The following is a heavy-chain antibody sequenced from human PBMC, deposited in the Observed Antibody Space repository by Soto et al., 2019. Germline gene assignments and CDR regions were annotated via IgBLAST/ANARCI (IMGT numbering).Heavy chain of an antibody. J-gene: IGHJ5*02. CDR3: ARDALGYNYGWFDP. CDR1: GYTFTSYD. D-gene: IGHD5-12*01. V-gene: IGHV1-8*01. CDR2: MNPNSGNT. Sequence: ASVKVSCKASGYTFTSYDINWVRLATGQGLEWMGWMNPNSGNTAYAQKFQGRVTITRDTSASTAYMELSSLRSEDTAVYYCARDALGYNYGWFDPWGQGTLVTVSS.